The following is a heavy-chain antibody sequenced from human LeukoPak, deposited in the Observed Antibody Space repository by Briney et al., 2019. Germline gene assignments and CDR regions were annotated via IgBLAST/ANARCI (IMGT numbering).Heavy chain of an antibody. V-gene: IGHV1-8*01. D-gene: IGHD6-13*01. J-gene: IGHJ6*03. CDR2: MNPNSGNT. CDR3: AREGSSSWSHYYYYMDV. CDR1: GYTFTSYD. Sequence: ASVKVSCKASGYTFTSYDINWVRQATGQGLEWTGWMNPNSGNTGYAQKFQGRVTMTRNTSISTAYMELSSLRSEDTAVYYCAREGSSSWSHYYYYMDVWGKGTTVTVSS.